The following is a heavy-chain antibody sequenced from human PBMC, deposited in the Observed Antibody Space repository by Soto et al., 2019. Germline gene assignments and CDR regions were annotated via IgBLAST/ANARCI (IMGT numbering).Heavy chain of an antibody. Sequence: ASVKVSCKASGYTFTSYAMHWVRQAPGQRLEWMGWINAGNGNTKYSQKSQGRVTITRDTSASTAYMELSSLRSEDTAVYYCARSRGYYDSSGYHPDAFDIWGQGTMVTVSS. J-gene: IGHJ3*02. V-gene: IGHV1-3*01. CDR1: GYTFTSYA. CDR2: INAGNGNT. CDR3: ARSRGYYDSSGYHPDAFDI. D-gene: IGHD3-22*01.